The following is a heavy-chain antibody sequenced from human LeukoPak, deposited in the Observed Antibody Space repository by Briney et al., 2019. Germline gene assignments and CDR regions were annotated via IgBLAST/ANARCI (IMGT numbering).Heavy chain of an antibody. Sequence: GGSRRLSWAAAGFTFGSYAMHWVRQVQGKGLEYVSAISSNRGSTYYANSVKGRFTISRDNSKNTLYLQMGSLRAEDMAVYYCARGPRVTPYFDYWGQGTLVTVSS. J-gene: IGHJ4*02. CDR2: ISSNRGST. D-gene: IGHD4-23*01. V-gene: IGHV3-64*01. CDR3: ARGPRVTPYFDY. CDR1: GFTFGSYA.